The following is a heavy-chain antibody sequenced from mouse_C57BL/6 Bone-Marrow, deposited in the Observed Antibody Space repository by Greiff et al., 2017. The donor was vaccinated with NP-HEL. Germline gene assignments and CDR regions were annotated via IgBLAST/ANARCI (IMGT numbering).Heavy chain of an antibody. Sequence: QVQLKDSFAHLFNPGASVKMSCKASGYTFTTYPIEWMKQSHGKCLEWIGNFHPYNDDTKYNEKFKGKATLTVEKSSSTVYLDLSRLTSDDSAVYYCARRSNFDYAMDYWGQGTSVTVSS. CDR3: ARRSNFDYAMDY. CDR1: GYTFTTYP. V-gene: IGHV1-47*01. D-gene: IGHD1-1*01. CDR2: FHPYNDDT. J-gene: IGHJ4*01.